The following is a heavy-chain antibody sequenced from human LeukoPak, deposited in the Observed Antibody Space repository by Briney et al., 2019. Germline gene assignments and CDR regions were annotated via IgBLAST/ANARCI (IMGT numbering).Heavy chain of an antibody. CDR1: GGSISSTYYY. CDR2: IYHSGST. J-gene: IGHJ4*02. Sequence: PSETLSLTCTVSGGSISSTYYYWGWIRQPPGKGLEWMGSIYHSGSTYYNPSLKSRVTISVDTSKNQFSLKRSSVTAADTAVYYCARVRGDSSSSNRHLDYWGQGTLVTVSS. CDR3: ARVRGDSSSSNRHLDY. D-gene: IGHD6-6*01. V-gene: IGHV4-39*07.